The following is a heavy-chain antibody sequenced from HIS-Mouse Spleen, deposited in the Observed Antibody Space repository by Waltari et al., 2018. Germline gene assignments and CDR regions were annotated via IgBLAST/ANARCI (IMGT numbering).Heavy chain of an antibody. D-gene: IGHD6-13*01. Sequence: QLQLQESGPGLVKPSETLSLTCTVSGGSISSSSYYWGWIRQPPGKGLEGIGSIYYSGGANYNPHLKSRVTISVDTSKTQFSLKLSSVTAADTAVYYCAREIPYSSSWYDWYFDLWGRGTLVTVSS. CDR3: AREIPYSSSWYDWYFDL. V-gene: IGHV4-39*07. J-gene: IGHJ2*01. CDR2: IYYSGGA. CDR1: GGSISSSSYY.